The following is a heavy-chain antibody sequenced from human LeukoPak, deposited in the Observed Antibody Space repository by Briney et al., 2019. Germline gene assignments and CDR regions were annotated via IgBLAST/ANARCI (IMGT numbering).Heavy chain of an antibody. J-gene: IGHJ5*02. CDR2: INPNSGGT. CDR3: ARDHEVVVVAATETTFDP. Sequence: ASVKVSCKASGYTFTGYYMHWVRQDPGQGRAWMGWINPNSGGTNYAQKFQRRVTMTRDTSISTAYMELSRLRSDDTAVYYCARDHEVVVVAATETTFDPWGQGTLVTVSS. V-gene: IGHV1-2*02. CDR1: GYTFTGYY. D-gene: IGHD2-15*01.